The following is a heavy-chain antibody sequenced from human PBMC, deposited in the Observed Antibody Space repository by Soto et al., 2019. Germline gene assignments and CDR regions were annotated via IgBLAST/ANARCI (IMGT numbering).Heavy chain of an antibody. CDR2: ISWNSGSI. D-gene: IGHD2-2*01. CDR3: AKDKFPDIVVVPAARGWFDP. Sequence: LRLSCAASGFTFDDYAMHWVRQAPGKGLEWVSGISWNSGSIGYADSVKGRFTISRDNAKNSLYLQMNSLRAEDTALYYCAKDKFPDIVVVPAARGWFDPWGQGTLVTVSS. J-gene: IGHJ5*02. CDR1: GFTFDDYA. V-gene: IGHV3-9*01.